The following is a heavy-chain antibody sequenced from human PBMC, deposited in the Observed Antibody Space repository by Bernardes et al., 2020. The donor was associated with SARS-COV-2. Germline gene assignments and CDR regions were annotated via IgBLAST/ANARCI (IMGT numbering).Heavy chain of an antibody. D-gene: IGHD3-10*01. CDR3: AREVMVRISDTYRNGMDL. V-gene: IGHV1-18*01. Sequence: PSVKVSCKAFGYAFRSYGISWARQAPGQGLEWMGWISGFNGDTSYIQKIQDRVTMTTDTSTSTAYMDLRDLRSDDTAVYYCAREVMVRISDTYRNGMDLWGQGTTVTVSS. CDR1: GYAFRSYG. CDR2: ISGFNGDT. J-gene: IGHJ6*02.